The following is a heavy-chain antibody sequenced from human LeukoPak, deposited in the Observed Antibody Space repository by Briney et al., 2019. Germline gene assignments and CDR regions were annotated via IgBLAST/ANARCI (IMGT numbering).Heavy chain of an antibody. Sequence: SETLSLTCAVYGGSFSGYYWSWIRQPPGKGLEWIGSIYYSGSTYYNPSLKSRVTISVDTSKNQFSLILSSVTAADTAVYYCAKESITMTVVVFDYWGQGTLVTVSS. D-gene: IGHD3-22*01. CDR2: IYYSGST. CDR3: AKESITMTVVVFDY. V-gene: IGHV4-34*01. CDR1: GGSFSGYY. J-gene: IGHJ4*02.